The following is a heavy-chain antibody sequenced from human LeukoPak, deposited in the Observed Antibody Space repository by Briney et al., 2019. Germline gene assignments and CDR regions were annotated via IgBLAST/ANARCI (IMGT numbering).Heavy chain of an antibody. D-gene: IGHD3/OR15-3a*01. CDR2: ISAYNGNT. CDR1: GYTFTSYG. Sequence: GASVKVSCKASGYTFTSYGISWVRQAPGQGLEWMGWISAYNGNTNYAQKLQGRVTMTTDTSTSTAYMELRSLRSDDTAVYYCARGSGMDWTPSGAGSGIDPWGQGTLVTVSS. V-gene: IGHV1-18*01. J-gene: IGHJ5*02. CDR3: ARGSGMDWTPSGAGSGIDP.